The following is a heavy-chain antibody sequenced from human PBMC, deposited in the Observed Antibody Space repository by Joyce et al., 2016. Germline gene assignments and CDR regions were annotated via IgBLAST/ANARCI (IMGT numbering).Heavy chain of an antibody. CDR1: GFFFRSYG. J-gene: IGHJ6*02. Sequence: QVHLVESGGGVVQPGGSLTLSCAASGFFFRSYGMHWVRQAPGKGLEWVGIIYSDGSEKYYGDSVKGRFTISRDDSNDMLFLQMSSLRAEDTAVYFCARNQAYGLDVWGQGTTVTVSS. CDR3: ARNQAYGLDV. CDR2: IYSDGSEK. D-gene: IGHD3-16*01. V-gene: IGHV3-33*01.